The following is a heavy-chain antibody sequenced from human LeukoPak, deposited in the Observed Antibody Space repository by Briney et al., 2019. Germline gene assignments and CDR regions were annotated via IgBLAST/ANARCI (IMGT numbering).Heavy chain of an antibody. Sequence: SETLSLTCTVSGGSISSGGYYWSWIRQHPGKGLEWIGYIYYSGSTYYNPSLKSRLTISVDTSKNQFSLKLSSVTAADTAVYFCARVQRRCSGYDFDCWGQGTLVTVSS. J-gene: IGHJ4*02. CDR1: GGSISSGGYY. CDR3: ARVQRRCSGYDFDC. CDR2: IYYSGST. V-gene: IGHV4-31*03. D-gene: IGHD5-12*01.